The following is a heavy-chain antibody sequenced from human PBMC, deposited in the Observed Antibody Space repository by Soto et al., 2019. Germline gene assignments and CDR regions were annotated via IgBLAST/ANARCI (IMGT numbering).Heavy chain of an antibody. J-gene: IGHJ4*01. CDR1: GYTFITYG. CDR3: ARGPTDYYDNSANYFLDY. V-gene: IGHV1-18*01. Sequence: QVQLVQSGAEVKKPGASVKVSCKASGYTFITYGVSWVRQAPGQGLDWLGWISTYNGNTRYAERLQGRVSMTTDTTTNTAYMELMNLRSDDTAVYYCARGPTDYYDNSANYFLDYWGHGTLVTVSS. CDR2: ISTYNGNT. D-gene: IGHD3-22*01.